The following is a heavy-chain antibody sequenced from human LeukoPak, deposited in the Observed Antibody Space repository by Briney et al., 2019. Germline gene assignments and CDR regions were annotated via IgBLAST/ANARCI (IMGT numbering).Heavy chain of an antibody. V-gene: IGHV4-30-2*01. Sequence: SETLSLTCAVSGGSISSGGYSWSWIRQPPGQGLEWIGYIYHSGSTYYNPSLKSRVTISVDRSKNQFSLKLSSVTAADTAVYYCARGYYDILTGKKEPYYFDYWGQGTLVTVSS. CDR2: IYHSGST. CDR1: GGSISSGGYS. CDR3: ARGYYDILTGKKEPYYFDY. D-gene: IGHD3-9*01. J-gene: IGHJ4*02.